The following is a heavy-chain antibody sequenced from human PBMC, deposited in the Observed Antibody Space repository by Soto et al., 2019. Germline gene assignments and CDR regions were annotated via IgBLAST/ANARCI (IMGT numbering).Heavy chain of an antibody. CDR2: IKPDGSEK. CDR3: ARDMDV. Sequence: LRLSCVLTGFTFSRYCMTWVRQAPWKGLEWVANIKPDGSEKYYVDSVKGRFTISRDNAKNSLYLQMNSLRAEDTAVYYCARDMDVWGQGTTVTVSS. CDR1: GFTFSRYC. V-gene: IGHV3-7*03. J-gene: IGHJ6*02.